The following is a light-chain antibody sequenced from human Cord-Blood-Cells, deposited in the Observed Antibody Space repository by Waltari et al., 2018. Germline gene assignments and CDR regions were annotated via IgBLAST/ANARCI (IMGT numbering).Light chain of an antibody. Sequence: QSVLTPPPSASGTPGQRVTISCSGSSSNIGSNYVYWYQQLQGTAPKLLIYRNNQRPSGVPDRFSGSKSGTSASLAISGLRSEDEADYYCAAWDDSLSGRVFGGGTKLTVL. J-gene: IGLJ3*02. CDR3: AAWDDSLSGRV. V-gene: IGLV1-47*01. CDR1: SSNIGSNY. CDR2: RNN.